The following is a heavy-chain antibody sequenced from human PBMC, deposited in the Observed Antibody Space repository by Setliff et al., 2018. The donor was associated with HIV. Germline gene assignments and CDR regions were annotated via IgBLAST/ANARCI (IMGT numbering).Heavy chain of an antibody. CDR1: GGSISSSGYY. D-gene: IGHD6-19*01. CDR2: IYYSGST. V-gene: IGHV4-39*07. J-gene: IGHJ4*02. CDR3: ARAKAVAGFD. Sequence: PSETLSLTCTVSGGSISSSGYYWGWIRQPPGKGLEWIGSIYYSGSTYYNPSLKSRVTISVDTSKNQFSLKLSSVTAADTAVYYCARAKAVAGFDWGQGTLVTVSS.